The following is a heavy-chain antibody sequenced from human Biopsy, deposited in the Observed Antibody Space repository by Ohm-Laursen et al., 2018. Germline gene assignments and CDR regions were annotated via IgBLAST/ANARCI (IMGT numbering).Heavy chain of an antibody. CDR1: GGSITADF. CDR3: VRLNRRGNIIFFDY. D-gene: IGHD3/OR15-3a*01. CDR2: RFHSGSP. J-gene: IGHJ4*02. Sequence: SDTLSLTCTVSGGSITADFCTWIRQTPGERLEWIGYRFHSGSPMYNPSLKSRVTISVDTSKSQFSLTLTSVTAADTAVYYCVRLNRRGNIIFFDYWGRGTLVTVSS. V-gene: IGHV4-59*08.